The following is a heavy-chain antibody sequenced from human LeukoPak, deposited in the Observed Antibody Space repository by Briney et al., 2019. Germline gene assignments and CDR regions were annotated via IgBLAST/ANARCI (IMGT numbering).Heavy chain of an antibody. Sequence: SQTLALTCAISGDSVSSNSASWNWFRQSPSRGLEWLGRTYYHSGWITNYAASVESRITINPDTSKNQFSLQLNSVTPEDTAVYYCARDPDPFSRLSVFDIWGQGTMVTVSS. CDR2: TYYHSGWIT. D-gene: IGHD3-16*02. CDR1: GDSVSSNSAS. CDR3: ARDPDPFSRLSVFDI. J-gene: IGHJ3*02. V-gene: IGHV6-1*01.